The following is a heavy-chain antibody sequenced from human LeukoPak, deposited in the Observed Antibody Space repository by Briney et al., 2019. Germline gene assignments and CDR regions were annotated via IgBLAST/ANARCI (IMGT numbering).Heavy chain of an antibody. D-gene: IGHD6-6*01. CDR2: IYYSGST. CDR1: GGSISSSSYY. CDR3: ARDADFSSSYDY. Sequence: SETLSLTCTVSGGSISSSSYYWGWIRQPPGKGLEWIGSIYYSGSTHYNPSLKSRVTISVDTSKNQFSLKLSSVTAADTAVYYCARDADFSSSYDYWGQGTLVTVSS. V-gene: IGHV4-39*07. J-gene: IGHJ4*02.